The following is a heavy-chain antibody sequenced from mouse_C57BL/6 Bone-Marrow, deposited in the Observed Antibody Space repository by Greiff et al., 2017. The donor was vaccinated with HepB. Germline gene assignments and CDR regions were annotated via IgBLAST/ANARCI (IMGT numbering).Heavy chain of an antibody. CDR3: ASLYYGNYNDY. V-gene: IGHV1-7*01. D-gene: IGHD2-1*01. J-gene: IGHJ2*01. CDR1: GYTFTSYW. Sequence: QVQLKQSGAELAKPGASVKLSCKASGYTFTSYWMHWVKQRPGQGLEWIGYINPSSGYTKYNQKFKDKATLTADKSSSTAYMQLSSLTYEDSAVYYCASLYYGNYNDYWGQGTTLTVSS. CDR2: INPSSGYT.